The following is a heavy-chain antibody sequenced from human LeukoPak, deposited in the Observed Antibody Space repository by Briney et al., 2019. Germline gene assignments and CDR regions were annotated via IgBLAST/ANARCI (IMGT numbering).Heavy chain of an antibody. J-gene: IGHJ4*02. D-gene: IGHD6-19*01. Sequence: PGGSLRLSCEASGFSFGGFAMAWVRQAPGKGLEWFSTVSGSGGSAFYAGPVEGRFAISRDNAKKMVYLEMNRLRDEDTALYFCAKYSRGYGSAYIDYWGQGALVTVSS. CDR3: AKYSRGYGSAYIDY. V-gene: IGHV3-23*01. CDR1: GFSFGGFA. CDR2: VSGSGGSA.